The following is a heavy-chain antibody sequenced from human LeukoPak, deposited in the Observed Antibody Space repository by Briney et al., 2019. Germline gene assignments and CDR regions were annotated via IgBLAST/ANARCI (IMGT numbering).Heavy chain of an antibody. V-gene: IGHV3-7*01. CDR3: ARDSAGNDY. D-gene: IGHD6-13*01. CDR1: SSSSYY. CDR2: IKQDGSEK. J-gene: IGHJ4*02. Sequence: SSSSYYWGWIRQPPGKGLEWVANIKQDGSEKYCVDSVKGRFTISRDNAKNSLYLQMNSLRAEDTAMYYCARDSAGNDYWGQGTLVTVSS.